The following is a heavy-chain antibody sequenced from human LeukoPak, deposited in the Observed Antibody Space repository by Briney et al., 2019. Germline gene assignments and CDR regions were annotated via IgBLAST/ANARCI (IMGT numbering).Heavy chain of an antibody. CDR3: ATGAGCGY. D-gene: IGHD6-19*01. J-gene: IGHJ4*02. V-gene: IGHV3-7*03. CDR1: GFKFTSYW. Sequence: GGPLRFSCAAPGFKFTSYWMTWVRQAPGKGLEWVANIKQDGSERNYVDSVKGRFTISRDNAKNSLYLQMNTLRDEDTAVYYCATGAGCGYWGQGTLVTVSS. CDR2: IKQDGSER.